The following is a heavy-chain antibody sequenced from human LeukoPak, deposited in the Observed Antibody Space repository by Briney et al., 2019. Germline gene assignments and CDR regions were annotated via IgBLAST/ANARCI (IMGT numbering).Heavy chain of an antibody. CDR2: ISYDGRNT. J-gene: IGHJ1*01. CDR3: VRDASYCSGGSCYTAECFQD. Sequence: PGGSLGLSCAASGFTFSSYAMHWVRQAPGKGLEWVAVISYDGRNTFNADSVKGRFTISRDNSENTLYLQMNSLRAEDTAVYYCVRDASYCSGGSCYTAECFQDWGQGTLVTVS. CDR1: GFTFSSYA. D-gene: IGHD2-15*01. V-gene: IGHV3-30*04.